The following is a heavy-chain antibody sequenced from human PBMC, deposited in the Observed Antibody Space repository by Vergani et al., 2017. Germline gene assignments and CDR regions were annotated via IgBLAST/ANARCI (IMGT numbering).Heavy chain of an antibody. CDR2: IYYSGST. CDR3: ASGVRYWSSTSCYTFYYCYMDF. J-gene: IGHJ6*03. Sequence: QLQLQESGPGLVKPSETLSLTCTVSGGSISSSSYYCGWLRQPPGKGLGWIGSIYYSGSTYYNPSLKCRVTISVDTSKNQFSLKLSSVTAADTAVYYCASGVRYWSSTSCYTFYYCYMDFWGKGTTVTVSS. V-gene: IGHV4-39*07. CDR1: GGSISSSSYY. D-gene: IGHD2-2*02.